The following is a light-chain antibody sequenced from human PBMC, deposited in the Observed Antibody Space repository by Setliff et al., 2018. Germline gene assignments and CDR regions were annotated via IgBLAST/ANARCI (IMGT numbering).Light chain of an antibody. CDR3: SSYEGSNNDV. J-gene: IGLJ1*01. CDR1: SSDVSGYNY. V-gene: IGLV2-8*01. Sequence: QSALTQPPSASGSPGQSVTISCTGTSSDVSGYNYVSWYQQHPGKAPKLMIYEVSKRPSGVPDRFSGSKSGNTASLTVSGLQAEDEADYYCSSYEGSNNDVFGTGTKGTVL. CDR2: EVS.